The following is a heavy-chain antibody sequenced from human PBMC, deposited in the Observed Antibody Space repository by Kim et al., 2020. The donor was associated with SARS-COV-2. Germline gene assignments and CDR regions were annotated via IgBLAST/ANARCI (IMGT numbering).Heavy chain of an antibody. CDR2: INHDGNYI. CDR3: ARDLNWNFDY. Sequence: GGSLRLSCAASGFTFGDYPMNWVRQAPGKGLECVSSINHDGNYIYYADSMKGRFTISRDNARNSLYLQMNSLRAGDTAIYYCARDLNWNFDYWGQGTLVTVSS. V-gene: IGHV3-21*01. J-gene: IGHJ4*02. D-gene: IGHD1-20*01. CDR1: GFTFGDYP.